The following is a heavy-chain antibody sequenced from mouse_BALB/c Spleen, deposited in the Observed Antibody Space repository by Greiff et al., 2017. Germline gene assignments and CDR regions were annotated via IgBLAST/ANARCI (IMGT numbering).Heavy chain of an antibody. J-gene: IGHJ3*01. V-gene: IGHV1-20*02. CDR3: AREDDYGSSSWFAY. CDR2: INPYNGDT. CDR1: GYSFTGYF. Sequence: EVQLQQSGPELVKPGASVKISCKASGYSFTGYFMNWVMQSYGKSLEWIGRINPYNGDTFYNQKFKGKATLTVDKSSSTAHMELRRLASEDSAVYYCAREDDYGSSSWFAYWGQGTLVTVSA. D-gene: IGHD1-1*01.